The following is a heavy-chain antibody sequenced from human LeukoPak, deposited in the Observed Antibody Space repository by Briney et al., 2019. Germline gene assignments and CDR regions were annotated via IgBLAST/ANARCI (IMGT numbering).Heavy chain of an antibody. CDR3: AKDQDLWGSYRYGRGVLDY. Sequence: PGGSLRLSCAASGFTFSSYAMSWVRQAPGKGLEWVSAISGSGGSTYYADSVKGRFTISRDNSKNTLYLQMNSLRAEDTAVYYCAKDQDLWGSYRYGRGVLDYWGQGTLVTVSS. CDR1: GFTFSSYA. CDR2: ISGSGGST. V-gene: IGHV3-23*01. J-gene: IGHJ4*02. D-gene: IGHD3-16*02.